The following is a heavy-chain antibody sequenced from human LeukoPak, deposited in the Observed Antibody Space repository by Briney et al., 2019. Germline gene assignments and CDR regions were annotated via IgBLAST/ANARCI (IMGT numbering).Heavy chain of an antibody. CDR2: ISSRGSTI. CDR3: AELGITMIGGV. CDR1: RFTFCSYE. D-gene: IGHD3-10*02. J-gene: IGHJ6*04. V-gene: IGHV3-48*03. Sequence: PGGSLRLSCAASRFTFCSYEMNWGRQAPGEGLEWGSYISSRGSTIYYADSVKGRFTISRDNAQNSLYLQMNSLRGEDTAVYYCAELGITMIGGVWGKRTTVTISS.